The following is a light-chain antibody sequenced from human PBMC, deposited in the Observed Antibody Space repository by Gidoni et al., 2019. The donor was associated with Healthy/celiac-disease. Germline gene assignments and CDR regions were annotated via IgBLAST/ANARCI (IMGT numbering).Light chain of an antibody. J-gene: IGLJ1*01. Sequence: SELTQDPAVSVALGQTVRITCQGDSLRSYYASWYQQKPGQAPVLVIYGKNNRPSGIPDRFSGSSSGNTASLTITGAQAEDEADYYCNSRDSSGNHYVFGTGTKVTVL. CDR2: GKN. CDR3: NSRDSSGNHYV. CDR1: SLRSYY. V-gene: IGLV3-19*01.